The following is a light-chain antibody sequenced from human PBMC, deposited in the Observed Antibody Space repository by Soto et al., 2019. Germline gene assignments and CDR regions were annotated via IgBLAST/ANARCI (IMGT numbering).Light chain of an antibody. CDR1: SSGVGGYNY. CDR2: EVS. CDR3: SSYTSSSTDV. J-gene: IGLJ1*01. V-gene: IGLV2-14*01. Sequence: QSALTQPASVSGSPGQSITISCTGTSSGVGGYNYVSWYQQHPGKAPKLMIYEVSNRPSGVSNRFSGSKSGNTASLTISGLQAEDEADYYCSSYTSSSTDVFGTGTMVTVL.